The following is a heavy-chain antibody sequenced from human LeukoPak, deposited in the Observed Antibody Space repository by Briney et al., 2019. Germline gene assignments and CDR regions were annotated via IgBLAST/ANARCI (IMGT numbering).Heavy chain of an antibody. V-gene: IGHV3-66*01. CDR1: GFTVSSNF. CDR2: IYTGGGT. Sequence: GGSLRLSCAASGFTVSSNFMSWVRQAPGKGLEWVSVIYTGGGTYYADSVKGRFTISRDNSKNTLYLQMNSLRAEDTAVYYCARDLESGSYGGVGYWGQGTLVTVSS. D-gene: IGHD1-26*01. J-gene: IGHJ4*02. CDR3: ARDLESGSYGGVGY.